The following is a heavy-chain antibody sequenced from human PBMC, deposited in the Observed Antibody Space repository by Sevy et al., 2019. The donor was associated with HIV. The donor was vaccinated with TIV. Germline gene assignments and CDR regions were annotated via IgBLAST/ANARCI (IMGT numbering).Heavy chain of an antibody. CDR3: ARDRRIAARPRLGFDY. D-gene: IGHD6-6*01. V-gene: IGHV3-30-3*01. J-gene: IGHJ4*02. CDR1: GFTFSSYA. Sequence: GGSLRLSCAASGFTFSSYAMHWVRQAPGKGLEWVAVISYDGSNKYYADSVKGRFTISRDNSKNTRYLQMNSLRAEDTAVYYCARDRRIAARPRLGFDYWGQGTLVTVSS. CDR2: ISYDGSNK.